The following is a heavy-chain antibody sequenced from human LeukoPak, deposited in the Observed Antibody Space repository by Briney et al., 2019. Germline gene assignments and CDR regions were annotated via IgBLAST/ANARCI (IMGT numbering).Heavy chain of an antibody. J-gene: IGHJ4*02. CDR1: GGSISSSSYY. CDR2: IYYSGST. Sequence: SETLSLTCTVSGGSISSSSYYWGWIRQPPGKGLEWIGSIYYSGSTYYHPSLKSRFTISVDTSKNQFSLKLSSVTAADTAVYYCANTMTGLGWGQGTLVTVSS. V-gene: IGHV4-39*01. D-gene: IGHD1-14*01. CDR3: ANTMTGLG.